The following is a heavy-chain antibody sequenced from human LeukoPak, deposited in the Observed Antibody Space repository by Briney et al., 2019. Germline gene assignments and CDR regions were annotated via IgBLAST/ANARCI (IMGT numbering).Heavy chain of an antibody. CDR3: ARDYYDSRGYYSAGFDY. V-gene: IGHV3-74*01. Sequence: GGSLRLSCAASGFTFSNYWMHWVRQAPGKGLVWVSRISSDGTITNYAGSVKGRFTISRDNAKNTLYLQMNSLRAEDTAVYYCARDYYDSRGYYSAGFDYWGQGTLVTVSS. CDR2: ISSDGTIT. CDR1: GFTFSNYW. J-gene: IGHJ4*02. D-gene: IGHD3-22*01.